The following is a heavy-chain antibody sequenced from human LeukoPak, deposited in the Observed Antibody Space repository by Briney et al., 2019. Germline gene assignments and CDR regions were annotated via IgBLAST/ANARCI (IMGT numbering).Heavy chain of an antibody. CDR2: ISAYNGNT. J-gene: IGHJ5*02. CDR3: ARDGPPYGDYGYWFDP. CDR1: GYTFTSYG. D-gene: IGHD4-17*01. Sequence: ASVKVSCKASGYTFTSYGISWVRQAPGQGLERMGWISAYNGNTNYAQKLRGRVTMTTDTSTSTAYMELRSLRSDDTAVYYCARDGPPYGDYGYWFDPWGQGTLVTVSS. V-gene: IGHV1-18*01.